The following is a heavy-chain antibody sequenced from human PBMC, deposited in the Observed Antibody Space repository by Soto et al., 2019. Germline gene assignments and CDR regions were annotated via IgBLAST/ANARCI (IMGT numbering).Heavy chain of an antibody. J-gene: IGHJ6*02. CDR1: GYTFTGYA. CDR2: INAGNGNT. Sequence: ASVKVSCKASGYTFTGYAMHWVRQAPGQRLEWMGWINAGNGNTKYSQKFQGRVTITRDTSASTAYMELSSLRSEDTAVYYCARDIAHDYGVYSVGQHYYYYGMDVWGQGTTVTVSS. D-gene: IGHD4-17*01. CDR3: ARDIAHDYGVYSVGQHYYYYGMDV. V-gene: IGHV1-3*01.